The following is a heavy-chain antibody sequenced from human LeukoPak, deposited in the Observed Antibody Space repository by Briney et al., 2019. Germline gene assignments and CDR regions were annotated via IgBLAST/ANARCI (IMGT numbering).Heavy chain of an antibody. CDR3: AREAGDYGGSSLDY. J-gene: IGHJ4*02. CDR2: INPSGGST. V-gene: IGHV1-46*01. CDR1: RGTFSSYA. Sequence: ASVKVSCKASRGTFSSYAISWVRQAPGQGLEWMGIINPSGGSTSYAQKFQGRVTMTRDMSTSTVYMELSSLRSEDTAVYYCAREAGDYGGSSLDYWGQGTLVTVSS. D-gene: IGHD4-23*01.